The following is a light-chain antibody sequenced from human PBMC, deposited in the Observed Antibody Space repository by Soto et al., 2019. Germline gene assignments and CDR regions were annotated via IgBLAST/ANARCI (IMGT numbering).Light chain of an antibody. J-gene: IGKJ4*01. CDR2: PAS. Sequence: DIQMTQSPSSVSASVGDRVTITCRASQGISSWLAWYQRKPGTAPKLLIYPASTLQSGVPSRFSGSGSGTDFTLTISSLQPEDFATYYCQPANSFPLTFGGGTKVEIK. V-gene: IGKV1-12*01. CDR1: QGISSW. CDR3: QPANSFPLT.